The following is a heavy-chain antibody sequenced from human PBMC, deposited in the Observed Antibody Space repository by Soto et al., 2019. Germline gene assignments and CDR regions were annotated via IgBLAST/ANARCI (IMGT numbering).Heavy chain of an antibody. D-gene: IGHD3-3*01. CDR2: FYYSGST. V-gene: IGHV4-59*01. CDR3: ARSSPRVVSPWDY. CDR1: GGSISTYN. Sequence: KSSETLSLTCTVSGGSISTYNWSWIRQPPGKGLEWSGHFYYSGSTNDNPSLKSRVTISLDTSNNHFSLKLSSVTAADTAMYYGARSSPRVVSPWDYWGHGTLVTLSS. J-gene: IGHJ4*01.